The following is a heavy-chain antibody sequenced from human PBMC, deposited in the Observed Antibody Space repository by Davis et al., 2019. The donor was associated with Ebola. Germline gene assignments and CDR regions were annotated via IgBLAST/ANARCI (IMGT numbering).Heavy chain of an antibody. CDR3: ARGGIAVDGTSSHGMDV. J-gene: IGHJ6*02. CDR2: ISGGGAYS. V-gene: IGHV3-23*01. D-gene: IGHD6-13*01. CDR1: GFTFNTYA. Sequence: GESLKISCAASGFTFNTYAMSWVRQAPGKGLEWVSAISGGGAYSYYADSVKGRFTISRDNSYNTLYLQMNSLRVEDTAVYYCARGGIAVDGTSSHGMDVWGQGTTVTVSS.